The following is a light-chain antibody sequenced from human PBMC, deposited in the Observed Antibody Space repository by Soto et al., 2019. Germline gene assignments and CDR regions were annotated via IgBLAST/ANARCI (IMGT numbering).Light chain of an antibody. CDR2: GAS. V-gene: IGKV3-15*01. Sequence: EIVMTQSPATLSVSPGERATLSCRASQSVSRNLAWYQQRPGQAPRLLISGASTRAPGIADRFSGRGSGREFTLTISSLQSEDSALYYCQQYSNWPTFGQGTRLEIK. CDR3: QQYSNWPT. J-gene: IGKJ5*01. CDR1: QSVSRN.